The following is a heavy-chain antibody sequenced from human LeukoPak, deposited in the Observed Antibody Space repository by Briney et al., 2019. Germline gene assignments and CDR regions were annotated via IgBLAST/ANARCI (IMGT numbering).Heavy chain of an antibody. CDR3: AKAENSGSYSAFDY. D-gene: IGHD1-26*01. CDR2: SRNKAKSYTT. Sequence: GGSLSLSCVVSGFTFSDHFLDWVRQAPGKGLEWVGRSRNKAKSYTTEYAASVKGRFTISRDDSKNSLYLQMNSLRAEDTAVYYCAKAENSGSYSAFDYWGQGTLVTVSS. V-gene: IGHV3-72*01. J-gene: IGHJ4*02. CDR1: GFTFSDHF.